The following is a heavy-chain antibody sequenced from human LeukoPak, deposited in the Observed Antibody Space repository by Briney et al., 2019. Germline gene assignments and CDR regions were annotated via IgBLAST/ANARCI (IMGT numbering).Heavy chain of an antibody. CDR2: IRYDGSNK. D-gene: IGHD5-18*01. CDR1: GFTFSSYG. CDR3: AKEGSEGYSYGYWFDP. J-gene: IGHJ5*02. V-gene: IGHV3-30*02. Sequence: PGGSLRLSCAASGFTFSSYGMHWVRQAPGKGLEWVAFIRYDGSNKYYADSVKGRFTISRDNSKNTLYLQMNSLRAEDTAVYYCAKEGSEGYSYGYWFDPWGQGTLVTVSS.